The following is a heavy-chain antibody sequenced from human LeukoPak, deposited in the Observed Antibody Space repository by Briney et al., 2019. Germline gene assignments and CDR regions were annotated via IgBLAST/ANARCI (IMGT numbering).Heavy chain of an antibody. CDR1: GFTFSNYG. D-gene: IGHD4-23*01. CDR2: VRYDESTK. J-gene: IGHJ4*02. V-gene: IGHV3-30*02. Sequence: GRSLRLSCAASGFTFSNYGMHWVRQAPGKGLEWVAFVRYDESTKFYADSVKGRFTISRDNSKNTLYLQMNSLRAEDTAVYYCAKAPPTVVTPGGGDYWGQGTLVTVSS. CDR3: AKAPPTVVTPGGGDY.